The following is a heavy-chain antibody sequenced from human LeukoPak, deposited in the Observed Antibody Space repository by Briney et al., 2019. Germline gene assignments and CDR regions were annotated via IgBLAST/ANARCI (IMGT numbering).Heavy chain of an antibody. V-gene: IGHV1-2*06. CDR1: GHTFNDYQ. CDR2: IRPNSGGT. D-gene: IGHD5-18*01. J-gene: IGHJ4*02. Sequence: ASVKVSCKAFGHTFNDYQMHWVRQAPGQGLEWMGLIRPNSGGTKNAQKFQGMVTMTMDTSINTAYMELTSLRSDDTAVYYCATDHTAMFTGLDYWGQGTLVTVSS. CDR3: ATDHTAMFTGLDY.